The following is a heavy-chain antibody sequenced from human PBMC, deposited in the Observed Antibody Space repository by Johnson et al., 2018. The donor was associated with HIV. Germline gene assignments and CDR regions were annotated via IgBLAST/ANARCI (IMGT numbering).Heavy chain of an antibody. CDR1: GFTFSRSC. J-gene: IGHJ3*02. CDR2: IKCDGSEK. Sequence: VPCAASGFTFSRSCMHWVCQAPEKGLEWVSDIKCDGSEKYYVDSVKGRFTISRDNAQNSLYLQMNSLRVEDTAVYYCARERGELATTGGGDAFDIWGQGTVVTVSS. CDR3: ARERGELATTGGGDAFDI. V-gene: IGHV3-52*01. D-gene: IGHD5-24*01.